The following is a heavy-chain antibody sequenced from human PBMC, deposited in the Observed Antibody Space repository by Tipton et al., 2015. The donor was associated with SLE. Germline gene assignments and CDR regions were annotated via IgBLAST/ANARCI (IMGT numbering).Heavy chain of an antibody. J-gene: IGHJ4*02. Sequence: WIRQPPGKGLEWVSGIRWNSGIIGYGDSVRGRFIISRDNAKDSVYLQMNSLSVEDTALYFCAKAPVMTGSEYYFESWGQGTLVTVSS. D-gene: IGHD2-21*02. CDR3: AKAPVMTGSEYYFES. V-gene: IGHV3-9*01. CDR2: IRWNSGII.